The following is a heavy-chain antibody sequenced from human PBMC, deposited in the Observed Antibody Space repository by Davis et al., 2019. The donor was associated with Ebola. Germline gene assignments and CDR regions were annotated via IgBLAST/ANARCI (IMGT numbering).Heavy chain of an antibody. Sequence: GESLKISCVASGFTFTTSAMHWVRQAPGKGLEWVALRSSDGSKEYYADSVEGRFTISKDNSKNTLYLHMNVLTAEDTALYYCAKLRSHDYSDSSDDFYLDLWGRGTLVTVSS. V-gene: IGHV3-30*18. CDR1: GFTFTTSA. CDR3: AKLRSHDYSDSSDDFYLDL. D-gene: IGHD1-26*01. J-gene: IGHJ2*01. CDR2: RSSDGSKE.